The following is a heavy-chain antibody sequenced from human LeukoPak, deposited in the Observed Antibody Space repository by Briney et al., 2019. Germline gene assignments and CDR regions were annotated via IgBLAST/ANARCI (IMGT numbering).Heavy chain of an antibody. V-gene: IGHV3-23*01. Sequence: GGSLRLSCAASGFTFSSYAMSWVRQAPGKGLEWVSAISGSGGSTYYADSVKGRFTISRDNSKNTLYLQMNSLRAEDTAVYYCAKDFGFGVVSVGLFDNWGQGTLVTVSS. CDR1: GFTFSSYA. CDR2: ISGSGGST. D-gene: IGHD3-3*01. J-gene: IGHJ4*02. CDR3: AKDFGFGVVSVGLFDN.